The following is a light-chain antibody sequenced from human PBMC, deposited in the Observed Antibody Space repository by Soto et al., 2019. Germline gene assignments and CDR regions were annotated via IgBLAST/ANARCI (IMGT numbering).Light chain of an antibody. Sequence: EIVLTQSPATLSLSPGERATLSCRASESVRHYVAWYQQKPGQATTLLIYDASTRATGIPARFSSSGSGTYYTISISSVEAEVFAVYCWQHRNNWSYIFGQGTKLEMK. J-gene: IGKJ2*01. CDR1: ESVRHY. CDR2: DAS. V-gene: IGKV3-11*01. CDR3: QHRNNWSYI.